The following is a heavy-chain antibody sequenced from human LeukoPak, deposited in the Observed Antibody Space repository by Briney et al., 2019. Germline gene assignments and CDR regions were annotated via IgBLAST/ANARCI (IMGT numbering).Heavy chain of an antibody. CDR2: VGYDVSNK. Sequence: GGSLRLSCAASGFTFNSDGMHWVRQAPDKVLDWVAFVGYDVSNKYTADSARGRFTLSREHSQDTLYLQMNRLRAEDTAVYYCAKRGGTTVTTSNLHMDVWGKGTTVTVSS. J-gene: IGHJ6*03. D-gene: IGHD4-17*01. V-gene: IGHV3-30*02. CDR1: GFTFNSDG. CDR3: AKRGGTTVTTSNLHMDV.